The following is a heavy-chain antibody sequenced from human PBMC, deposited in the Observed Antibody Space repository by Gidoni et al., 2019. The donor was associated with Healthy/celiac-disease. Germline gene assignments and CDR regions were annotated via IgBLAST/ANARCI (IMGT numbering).Heavy chain of an antibody. V-gene: IGHV3-49*03. Sequence: VQLVESGGVLVQPGRSLSLPCTASGFTFGDSALSWFRQDPGKGLEWVGFIRSKAYGGTTEYAASVKGRFTISRDDSKSIAYLQMNSLKTEDTAVYYCTRDEGFAFDIWGQGTMVTVSS. CDR2: IRSKAYGGTT. J-gene: IGHJ3*02. CDR1: GFTFGDSA. CDR3: TRDEGFAFDI.